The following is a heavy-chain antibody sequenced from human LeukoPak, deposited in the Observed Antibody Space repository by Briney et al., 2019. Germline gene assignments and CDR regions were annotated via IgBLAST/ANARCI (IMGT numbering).Heavy chain of an antibody. CDR1: GFTVSSNY. Sequence: GGSLRLSCAASGFTVSSNYMSWVRQAPGKGLEWVSVIYSGGSTYYADSVEGRFTISRDNSKNTLFLQMNSLRAEDTAVYYCARDSPRERTAAAHAEYFQHWGQGTLVTVSS. J-gene: IGHJ1*01. CDR2: IYSGGST. V-gene: IGHV3-53*01. CDR3: ARDSPRERTAAAHAEYFQH. D-gene: IGHD6-13*01.